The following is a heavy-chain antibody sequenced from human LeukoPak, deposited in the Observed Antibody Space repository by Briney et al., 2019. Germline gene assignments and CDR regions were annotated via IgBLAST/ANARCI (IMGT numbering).Heavy chain of an antibody. V-gene: IGHV3-30*03. CDR2: ISYDGSNK. CDR3: AILYSSSWYGYYYYYGMDV. J-gene: IGHJ6*02. CDR1: GFTLSSYG. D-gene: IGHD6-13*01. Sequence: PGGSLRLSCAASGFTLSSYGMHGVPQAPGKGLEWVAVISYDGSNKYYADSVKGRFTISRDNSKNTLYLQMNSLRAEDTAVYYCAILYSSSWYGYYYYYGMDVWGQGTTVTVSS.